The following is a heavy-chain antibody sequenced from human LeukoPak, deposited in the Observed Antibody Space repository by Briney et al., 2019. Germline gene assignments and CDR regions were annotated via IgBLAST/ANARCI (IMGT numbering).Heavy chain of an antibody. CDR2: ISSSSSYI. Sequence: PGGSLRLSXAASGFTFSSYSMNWVRQAPGKGLEWVSSISSSSSYIYYADSVKGRFTISRDNAKNSLYLQMNSLRAEDTAVYYCARLSIAARQIDYWGQGTLVTVSS. CDR3: ARLSIAARQIDY. CDR1: GFTFSSYS. V-gene: IGHV3-21*01. J-gene: IGHJ4*02. D-gene: IGHD6-6*01.